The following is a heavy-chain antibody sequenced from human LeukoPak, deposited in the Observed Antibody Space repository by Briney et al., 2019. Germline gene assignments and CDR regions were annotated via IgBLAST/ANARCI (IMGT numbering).Heavy chain of an antibody. J-gene: IGHJ6*02. D-gene: IGHD1-1*01. CDR3: ARGYDGNWASFIGMAV. V-gene: IGHV3-21*03. CDR1: GFTFSSYI. CDR2: ISSSCSYI. Sequence: CGSLRLSCAASGFTFSSYIMNWVRQAPGKGLDGVSPISSSCSYIYYADSVKGRCTNSRDNAKNSLYLQMNSLRAAETAVYYSARGYDGNWASFIGMAVWGQGTTVTVYS.